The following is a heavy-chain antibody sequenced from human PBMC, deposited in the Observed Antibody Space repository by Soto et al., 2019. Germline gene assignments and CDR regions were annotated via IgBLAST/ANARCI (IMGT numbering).Heavy chain of an antibody. CDR3: AAPRDEYGSGVSWFTYGMDI. J-gene: IGHJ6*02. CDR1: GFTFSDYA. V-gene: IGHV3-23*01. CDR2: LDGAGGST. D-gene: IGHD3-10*01. Sequence: SGFTFSDYAMTWVRHVPGRGLEWVASLDGAGGSTYYADSVRGRFTISRDNSQNTLFLQMKRLTVDDTAIYYCAAPRDEYGSGVSWFTYGMDIWGQGTTVTVSS.